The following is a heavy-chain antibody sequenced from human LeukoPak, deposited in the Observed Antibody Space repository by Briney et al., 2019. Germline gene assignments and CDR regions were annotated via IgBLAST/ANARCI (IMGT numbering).Heavy chain of an antibody. V-gene: IGHV4-38-2*01. CDR1: GYPINNAYY. D-gene: IGHD2-2*01. J-gene: IGHJ6*03. CDR3: ARQYDSYFYYYLDL. Sequence: SETLSLTCGVSGYPINNAYYWVWIRQPPGKGLEWIGSLHHPDSTYYNPSLKSRVTMSVDTSRNQFSLRLSFVTAADTAVYYCARQYDSYFYYYLDLWGTGTTVTVSS. CDR2: LHHPDST.